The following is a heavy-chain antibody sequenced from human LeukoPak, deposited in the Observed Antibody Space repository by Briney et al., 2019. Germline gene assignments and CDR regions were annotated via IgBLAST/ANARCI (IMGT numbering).Heavy chain of an antibody. V-gene: IGHV3-21*01. J-gene: IGHJ4*02. D-gene: IGHD6-19*01. Sequence: GGSLRLSCAASGFTFTSYGMTWVRQAPGKGLEWVSSISSSSSYIYYSDPVKGRFTISRDNAKNSLYLQMNSLKADDTAVYYCTRGAGTGWRFDSWGKGTRVTVSS. CDR3: TRGAGTGWRFDS. CDR1: GFTFTSYG. CDR2: ISSSSSYI.